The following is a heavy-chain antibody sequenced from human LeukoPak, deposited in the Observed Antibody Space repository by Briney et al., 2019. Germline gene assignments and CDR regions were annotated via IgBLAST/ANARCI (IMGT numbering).Heavy chain of an antibody. CDR3: ARHPRYYYDSSGYYRKFDY. CDR1: GGSFSGYY. CDR2: INHSGST. J-gene: IGHJ4*02. D-gene: IGHD3-22*01. Sequence: SETLSLTCTVYGGSFSGYYWSWIRQPPGKGLEWIGEINHSGSTNYNPSLKSRVSISVDTSKNQFSLKLSSVTAADTAVYYCARHPRYYYDSSGYYRKFDYWGQGTLVTVSS. V-gene: IGHV4-34*01.